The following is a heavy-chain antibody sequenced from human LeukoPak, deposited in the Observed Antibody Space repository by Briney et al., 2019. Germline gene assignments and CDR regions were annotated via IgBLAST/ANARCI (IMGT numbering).Heavy chain of an antibody. CDR1: GGTFNSHV. Sequence: GASVNVSCKASGGTFNSHVISWLRQAPGQGLEWMGGIIPVFGTASHAEKLQGRVTITTDESTTTAYMEMSSLTSEDTAVYYCARGYYYGSESYWHTKWFDPWGQGTLVTVSS. J-gene: IGHJ5*02. CDR2: IIPVFGTA. V-gene: IGHV1-69*05. CDR3: ARGYYYGSESYWHTKWFDP. D-gene: IGHD3-10*01.